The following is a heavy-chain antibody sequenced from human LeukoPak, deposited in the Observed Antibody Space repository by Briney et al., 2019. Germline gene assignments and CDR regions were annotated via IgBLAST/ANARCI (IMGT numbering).Heavy chain of an antibody. CDR3: ARGGSYFPNWFDP. CDR2: IYHSGST. Sequence: SETLSPTCAVSGGSISSGGYSWSWIRQPPGKGLEWIGYIYHSGSTYYNPSLKSRVTISVDRSKNQFSLKLSSVTAADTAVYYCARGGSYFPNWFDPWGQGTLVTVSS. CDR1: GGSISSGGYS. D-gene: IGHD3-10*01. V-gene: IGHV4-30-2*01. J-gene: IGHJ5*02.